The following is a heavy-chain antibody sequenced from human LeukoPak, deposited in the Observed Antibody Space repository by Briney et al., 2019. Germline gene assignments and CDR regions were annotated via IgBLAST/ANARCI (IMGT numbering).Heavy chain of an antibody. V-gene: IGHV4-39*01. CDR3: ARLSYSQLFDP. Sequence: SETLSLTCTVSGGSISSSSYYWGWIRQPPVKGLEWIGSIYYSGSTYYNPSLKSRVTISVDTSKNQFSLKLTPVTAADTAVYYCARLSYSQLFDPWGQGTLVTVSS. CDR2: IYYSGST. CDR1: GGSISSSSYY. D-gene: IGHD2-21*01. J-gene: IGHJ5*02.